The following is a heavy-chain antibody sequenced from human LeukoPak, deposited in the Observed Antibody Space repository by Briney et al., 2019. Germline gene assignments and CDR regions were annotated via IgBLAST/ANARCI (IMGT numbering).Heavy chain of an antibody. CDR3: ARVSRYSYGSFDY. J-gene: IGHJ4*02. D-gene: IGHD5-18*01. CDR1: GFTFSRYW. CDR2: IKQDGSEK. Sequence: GGSLRLSCAASGFTFSRYWMSWVRQAPGKGQEWVANIKQDGSEKYYVDSVKGRFTISRDDAKNSLYLQLNSLRVEDTAVYLCARVSRYSYGSFDYWGQGTLVTVSS. V-gene: IGHV3-7*01.